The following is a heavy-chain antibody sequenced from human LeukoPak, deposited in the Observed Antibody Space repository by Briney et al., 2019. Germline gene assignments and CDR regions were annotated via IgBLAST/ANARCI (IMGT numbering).Heavy chain of an antibody. J-gene: IGHJ4*02. D-gene: IGHD3-22*01. CDR1: GYTFTSYG. V-gene: IGHV1-18*01. CDR2: ISAYNGNT. Sequence: ASVKVSCKASGYTFTSYGITWVRQAPGQGLGWMGWISAYNGNTNYAQNLQGRVTMTTDTSTSTAYMELRSLRSDDTAVYYCARDPTVVTLDYWGQGTLVTVSS. CDR3: ARDPTVVTLDY.